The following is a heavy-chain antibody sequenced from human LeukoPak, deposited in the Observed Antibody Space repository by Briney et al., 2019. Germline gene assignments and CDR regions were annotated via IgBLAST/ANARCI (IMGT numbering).Heavy chain of an antibody. J-gene: IGHJ4*02. V-gene: IGHV3-7*01. Sequence: PGGSLRLSCAASGFTFSSYWMSWVRQAPGKGLEWVANIKQDGSEKYYVDSVKGRFTISRDNAKNSLYLQMNSPRAEDTAVYYCAGSEYSFSFHYWGQGTLVTVSS. CDR2: IKQDGSEK. D-gene: IGHD6-6*01. CDR1: GFTFSSYW. CDR3: AGSEYSFSFHY.